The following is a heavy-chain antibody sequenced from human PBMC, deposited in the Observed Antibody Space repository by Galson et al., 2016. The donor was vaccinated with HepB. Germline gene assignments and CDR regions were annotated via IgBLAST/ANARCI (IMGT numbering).Heavy chain of an antibody. CDR2: IYYSGTT. Sequence: ETLSLTCTVSGASISSSSYFWGWIRQTPGKGLDWIGSIYYSGTTYYNPSPKSRALISVETSKNPFSLKLSSVAAADTAVYYWARARGHYDILTGSLTTTLYYMDVWGKGTTVTVSS. D-gene: IGHD3-9*01. CDR1: GASISSSSYF. CDR3: ARARGHYDILTGSLTTTLYYMDV. V-gene: IGHV4-39*07. J-gene: IGHJ6*03.